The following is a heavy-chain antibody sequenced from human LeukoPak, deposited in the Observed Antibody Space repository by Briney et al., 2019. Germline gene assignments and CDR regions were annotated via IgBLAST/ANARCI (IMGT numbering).Heavy chain of an antibody. V-gene: IGHV3-30*02. D-gene: IGHD4-17*01. Sequence: GRCLRLACAASGFTFSSYCMRWVRQAPGEWLEWVAFIRYDGSNKYYADSVKGRFTISRDNSNNTLYLQMNSLRAEDTAVYYCTKGGYGDYASFDYWGQGTLVTVSS. J-gene: IGHJ4*02. CDR1: GFTFSSYC. CDR3: TKGGYGDYASFDY. CDR2: IRYDGSNK.